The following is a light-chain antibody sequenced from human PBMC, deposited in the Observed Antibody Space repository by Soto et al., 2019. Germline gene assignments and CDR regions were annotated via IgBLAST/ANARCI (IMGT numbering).Light chain of an antibody. CDR2: EVS. V-gene: IGLV2-14*01. CDR1: SSDIGDYAY. CDR3: SSYTSSNSIQ. Sequence: QSALTQPASVSGSPGQSITISCTGSSSDIGDYAYVSWYQQHPDKAPKLMIYEVSNRPSGVSNRFSGSKSGNTASLTISGLLAEDEADSYCSSYTSSNSIQVGGGTK. J-gene: IGLJ2*01.